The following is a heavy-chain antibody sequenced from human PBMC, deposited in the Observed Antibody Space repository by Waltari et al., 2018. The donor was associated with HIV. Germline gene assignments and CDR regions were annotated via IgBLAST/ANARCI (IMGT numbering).Heavy chain of an antibody. J-gene: IGHJ3*02. CDR2: IKPNRGGT. CDR3: ARGGGTDAFDI. Sequence: QVQLVQSGTEVKNPGASVKVSCKASGYTFTDYYIHWVRQAPGQGLEWMGRIKPNRGGTSNAQNLQGRVTMTRDTSISTAYMDLRRRRSDYTAVYYCARGGGTDAFDIWGQGTMVTVFS. CDR1: GYTFTDYY. V-gene: IGHV1-2*06. D-gene: IGHD3-16*01.